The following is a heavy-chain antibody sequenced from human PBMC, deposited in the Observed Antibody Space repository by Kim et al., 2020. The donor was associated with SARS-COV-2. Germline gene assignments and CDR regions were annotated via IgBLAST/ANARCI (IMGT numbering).Heavy chain of an antibody. Sequence: GGSLRLSCAASGFTFSSYNMNWVRQAPGKGLEWVSSISSISSYIYYADSVKGRFTISRDNAKNSLYLQMNSLRAEDTAVYYCAGGEERRGFIDYYYYYMDVWGKGTTVTVSS. J-gene: IGHJ6*03. CDR1: GFTFSSYN. D-gene: IGHD3-16*01. V-gene: IGHV3-21*01. CDR2: ISSISSYI. CDR3: AGGEERRGFIDYYYYYMDV.